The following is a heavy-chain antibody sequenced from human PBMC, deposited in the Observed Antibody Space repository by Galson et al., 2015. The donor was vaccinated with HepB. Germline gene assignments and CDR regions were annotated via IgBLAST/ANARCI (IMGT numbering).Heavy chain of an antibody. J-gene: IGHJ4*02. CDR2: IKQDGSEK. CDR1: GFTFSSYW. V-gene: IGHV3-7*03. Sequence: SLRLSCAASGFTFSSYWMSWVRQAPGKGLEWVANIKQDGSEKYYVDSVKGRFTISRDNAKNSLYLQMNSLRAEDTAVYYCARFWGRYNYGLDYWGQGTLVTVSS. CDR3: ARFWGRYNYGLDY. D-gene: IGHD5-18*01.